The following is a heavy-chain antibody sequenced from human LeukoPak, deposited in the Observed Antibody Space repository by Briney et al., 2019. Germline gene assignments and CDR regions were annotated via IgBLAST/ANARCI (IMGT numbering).Heavy chain of an antibody. J-gene: IGHJ3*02. V-gene: IGHV1-18*01. D-gene: IGHD6-19*01. CDR3: ARDQNVQWLVQGGVFDI. CDR2: ISAYNGNT. Sequence: ASVKVSCKASGYSLTNFGISWVRQAPGQGPEWMGWISAYNGNTKYAQEFQGRFTMTTETSTSTAYMELRSLRSDDTAVYYCARDQNVQWLVQGGVFDIWGQGTMVTVSS. CDR1: GYSLTNFG.